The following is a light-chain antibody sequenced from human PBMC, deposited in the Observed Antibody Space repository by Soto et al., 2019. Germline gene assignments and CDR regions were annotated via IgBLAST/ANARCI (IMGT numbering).Light chain of an antibody. CDR3: RSYAGTYIGYV. Sequence: QSALTQPRSVSGSPGQSVTISCTGTSSDVGGYNYVSWYQQYPGKAPKLMIYDVTKRPSGVPDRFSGSKSGNTASLSISGLQAEDEADYYCRSYAGTYIGYVFGSGTKATVL. J-gene: IGLJ1*01. CDR2: DVT. CDR1: SSDVGGYNY. V-gene: IGLV2-11*01.